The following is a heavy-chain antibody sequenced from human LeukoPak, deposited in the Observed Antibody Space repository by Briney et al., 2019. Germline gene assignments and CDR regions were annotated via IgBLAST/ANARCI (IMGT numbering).Heavy chain of an antibody. Sequence: GASVKVSCKASGGTFSSYAISWVRQAPGQGLEWMGGIIPIFGTANYAQKFQGRVTITTDESTSTAYMELSSLRSEDTAVYYCARDQRRIAAAILPAAFDIWGQGTMVTVSS. CDR3: ARDQRRIAAAILPAAFDI. D-gene: IGHD6-13*01. CDR1: GGTFSSYA. J-gene: IGHJ3*02. CDR2: IIPIFGTA. V-gene: IGHV1-69*05.